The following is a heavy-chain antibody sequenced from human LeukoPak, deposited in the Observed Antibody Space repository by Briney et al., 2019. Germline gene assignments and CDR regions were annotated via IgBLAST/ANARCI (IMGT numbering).Heavy chain of an antibody. CDR1: GGFLTYYY. CDR2: VFYSGGT. J-gene: IGHJ4*02. V-gene: IGHV4-59*01. CDR3: ARLAPGSYLDY. D-gene: IGHD1-26*01. Sequence: PSETLSLTCTVSGGFLTYYYWSWIRQPPGKGLECIGYVFYSGGTTYNPSLKSRVTISVDTSRNQFSLKLTSVTAADTAVYYCARLAPGSYLDYWGQGTLVTVSS.